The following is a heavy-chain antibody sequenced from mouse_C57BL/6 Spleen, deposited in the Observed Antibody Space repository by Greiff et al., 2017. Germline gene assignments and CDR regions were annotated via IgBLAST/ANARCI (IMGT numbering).Heavy chain of an antibody. CDR2: ISNGGGST. CDR3: ARLRAITVCWYFFDY. V-gene: IGHV5-12*01. CDR1: GFTFSDYY. D-gene: IGHD1-1*02. Sequence: EVHLVESGGGLVQPGGSLKLSCAASGFTFSDYYMYWVRQTPEKGLEWVAYISNGGGSTYYPDTVKGRFTMSRDKAKNTLYLQMSRLKSEDTAMYYCARLRAITVCWYFFDYWGQGTTLTVSS. J-gene: IGHJ2*01.